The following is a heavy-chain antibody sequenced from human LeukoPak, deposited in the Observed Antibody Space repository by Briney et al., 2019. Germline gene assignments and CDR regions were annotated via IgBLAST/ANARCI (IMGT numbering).Heavy chain of an antibody. D-gene: IGHD2-15*01. CDR1: GGSISSYY. J-gene: IGHJ4*02. Sequence: SETLSLTCTVSGGSISSYYWNWIRQPPGKGLEWIGRIHTSGSTNYNPSLKSRVTMSVDTSKNQFSLKLSSVTAADTAVYYCARVICSGGSCRFDYWGQGTLVTVSS. CDR3: ARVICSGGSCRFDY. V-gene: IGHV4-4*07. CDR2: IHTSGST.